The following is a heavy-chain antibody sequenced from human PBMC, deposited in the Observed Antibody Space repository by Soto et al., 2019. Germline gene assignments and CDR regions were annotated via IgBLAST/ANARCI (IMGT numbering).Heavy chain of an antibody. V-gene: IGHV4-34*01. CDR2: INHSGST. D-gene: IGHD1-7*01. CDR1: GGSFSGYY. CDR3: AIWVGNWNYYSRPAPTV. J-gene: IGHJ4*02. Sequence: PSETLSLTCAVYGGSFSGYYWSWIRQPPGKGLEWIGEINHSGSTNYNPSLKSRVTISVDTSKNQFSLKLSSVTAADTAVYYCAIWVGNWNYYSRPAPTVWGQGTLVTVSS.